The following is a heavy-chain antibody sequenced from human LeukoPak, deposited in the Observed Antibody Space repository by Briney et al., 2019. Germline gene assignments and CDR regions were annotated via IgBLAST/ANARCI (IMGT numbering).Heavy chain of an antibody. CDR3: ARDGSGYDFWSGYPQLFDY. Sequence: GGSLRLSCAASGFTFSSYWMSWVRQAPGKGLEWVANIKQDGSEKYYVDSVKGRFTISRDNAKNSLYLQMNSLRAEDTAVYYCARDGSGYDFWSGYPQLFDYWGQGTLVTVSS. J-gene: IGHJ4*02. CDR1: GFTFSSYW. CDR2: IKQDGSEK. V-gene: IGHV3-7*03. D-gene: IGHD3-3*01.